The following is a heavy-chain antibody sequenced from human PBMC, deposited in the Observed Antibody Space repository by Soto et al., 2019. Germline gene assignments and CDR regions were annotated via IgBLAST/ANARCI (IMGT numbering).Heavy chain of an antibody. CDR3: ARESVSGTYRFDS. V-gene: IGHV4-4*07. J-gene: IGHJ4*02. D-gene: IGHD3-16*02. CDR2: IHDTGRT. CDR1: GDSLSTYY. Sequence: PSETLSLTCTVSGDSLSTYYWSWIRQPAGERLERIGRIHDTGRTNYNPSLKSRVTMSVDTSKNQFSLRVNSVTAADTAVYYCARESVSGTYRFDSWGQGTLVTVSS.